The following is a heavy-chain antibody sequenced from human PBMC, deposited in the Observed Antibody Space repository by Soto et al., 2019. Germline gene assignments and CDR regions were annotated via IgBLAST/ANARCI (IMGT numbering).Heavy chain of an antibody. D-gene: IGHD5-12*01. J-gene: IGHJ4*02. Sequence: ASVKVSCKASGYTFTDYYVHWVRQAPGQGLEWMGWINPSTGDTNYVQKFQGRVTMTRDTSISTAYMQLSRLRSDDTAMYFCAKIGKYRVAAGKLDFWGQGNQVTVSS. CDR2: INPSTGDT. V-gene: IGHV1-2*02. CDR3: AKIGKYRVAAGKLDF. CDR1: GYTFTDYY.